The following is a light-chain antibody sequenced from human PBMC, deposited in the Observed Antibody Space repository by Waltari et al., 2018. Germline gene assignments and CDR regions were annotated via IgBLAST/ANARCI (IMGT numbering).Light chain of an antibody. V-gene: IGKV1-33*01. J-gene: IGKJ2*01. CDR3: QQYRHNVYT. CDR1: QGIKNF. CDR2: DAS. Sequence: DIQMTQSPSSLSASVGDRVTITCQASQGIKNFLNWYQQKPGEAPKLLIYDASNLQLGVPSRFSGSGSGTYFTFTISSLQPEDVATYYCQQYRHNVYTFGQGTKL.